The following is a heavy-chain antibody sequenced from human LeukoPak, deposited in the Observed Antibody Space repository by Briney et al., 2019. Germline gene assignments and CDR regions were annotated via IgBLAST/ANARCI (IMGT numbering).Heavy chain of an antibody. V-gene: IGHV3-33*01. D-gene: IGHD1-26*01. CDR3: ARDLSFGSLDF. Sequence: GGSLRLSCAASGFTLRTHGMHWVRQAPGRGLEWVAGMWYDGSREDYADSVKGRFTISRDMSKNTLNLQMNSLRVEDTAMFYCARDLSFGSLDFRGQGTLVTVSS. CDR1: GFTLRTHG. J-gene: IGHJ4*02. CDR2: MWYDGSRE.